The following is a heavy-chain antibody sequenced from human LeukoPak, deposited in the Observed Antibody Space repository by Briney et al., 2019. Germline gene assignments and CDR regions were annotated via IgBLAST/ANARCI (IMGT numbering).Heavy chain of an antibody. V-gene: IGHV3-21*01. CDR1: GFTFSSNS. Sequence: GGSLRLSCAASGFTFSSNSMNWVRQAPGKGLEWVSSISSSSTYIYYADSVKGRFTVSRDNAKNSLYLQMNSLRAEDTAVYYCARLSGSRLPGYWGQGTLVTVSS. CDR3: ARLSGSRLPGY. J-gene: IGHJ4*02. CDR2: ISSSSTYI. D-gene: IGHD3-3*01.